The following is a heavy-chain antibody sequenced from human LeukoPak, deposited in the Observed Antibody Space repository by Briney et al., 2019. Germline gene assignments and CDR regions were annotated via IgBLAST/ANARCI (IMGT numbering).Heavy chain of an antibody. CDR2: ISYDGSNK. CDR3: AKDLDWLAANY. D-gene: IGHD3-9*01. J-gene: IGHJ4*02. CDR1: GFTFGSYG. Sequence: PGGSLRLSCAASGFTFGSYGMHWVRQAPGKGLEWVAVISYDGSNKYYADSVKGRFTISRDNSKNTLYLQMNSLRAEDTAVYYCAKDLDWLAANYWGQGTLVTVSS. V-gene: IGHV3-30*18.